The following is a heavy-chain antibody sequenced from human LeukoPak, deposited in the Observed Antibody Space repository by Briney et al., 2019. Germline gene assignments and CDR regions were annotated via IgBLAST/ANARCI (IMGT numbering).Heavy chain of an antibody. CDR1: GFTFSSYA. Sequence: GGSLRLSCAASGFTFSSYAMSWVRQAPGKGLEWVSAISGSGGSTYYADSVKGRFTISRDNSKNTLYLQMNSLRAEDTAVYYCAKVHRRYGSGSFLQPFDYWGQGTLVTVSS. D-gene: IGHD3-10*01. V-gene: IGHV3-23*01. CDR3: AKVHRRYGSGSFLQPFDY. CDR2: ISGSGGST. J-gene: IGHJ4*02.